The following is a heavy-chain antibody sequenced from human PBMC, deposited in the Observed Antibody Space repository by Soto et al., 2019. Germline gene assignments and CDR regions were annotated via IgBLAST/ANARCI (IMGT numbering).Heavy chain of an antibody. CDR1: GGTFSSYA. Sequence: SVKVSCKASGGTFSSYAISWVRQAPGQGLEWMGGIIPIFGTANYAQKFQGRVTITADESTSTAYMELSSLRSEDTAVYYCARSSRVLLRYFDWPDDAFDIWGQGTMVT. D-gene: IGHD3-9*01. CDR2: IIPIFGTA. V-gene: IGHV1-69*13. CDR3: ARSSRVLLRYFDWPDDAFDI. J-gene: IGHJ3*02.